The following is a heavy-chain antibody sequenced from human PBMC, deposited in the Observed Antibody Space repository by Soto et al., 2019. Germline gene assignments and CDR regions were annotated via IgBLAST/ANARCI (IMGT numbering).Heavy chain of an antibody. CDR1: GGAITAHY. CDR3: ARDEYYDSNNWFDH. V-gene: IGHV4-4*07. D-gene: IGHD3-22*01. CDR2: VYSTGST. J-gene: IGHJ5*02. Sequence: SETLSLTCTVSGGAITAHYWSWTRQPVGEGLQWIGRVYSTGSTNYNPSLRSRVTMSVDTSQNQFFLRLSSVTAADTAVYYCARDEYYDSNNWFDHWGQG.